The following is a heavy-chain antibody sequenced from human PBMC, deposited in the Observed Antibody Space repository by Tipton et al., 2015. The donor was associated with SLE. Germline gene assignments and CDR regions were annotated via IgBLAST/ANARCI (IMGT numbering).Heavy chain of an antibody. CDR2: TYTSGST. Sequence: TLSLTCTVSGDSITRYYWSWIRQSAEKGLEWIGRTYTSGSTDYNPSLKSRVTISADMSKNQFSLKLSSVTAADTAVYYCAGGVYYYYMDFWGKGTTVAVSS. J-gene: IGHJ6*03. CDR1: GDSITRYY. CDR3: AGGVYYYYMDF. V-gene: IGHV4-4*07.